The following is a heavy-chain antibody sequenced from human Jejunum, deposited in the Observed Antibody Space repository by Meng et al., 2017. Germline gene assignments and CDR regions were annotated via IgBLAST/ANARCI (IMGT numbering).Heavy chain of an antibody. D-gene: IGHD5-12*01. CDR2: IKGDGSNP. V-gene: IGHV3-74*01. J-gene: IGHJ4*02. CDR1: GFTFSNYW. Sequence: VQLVEAGGGLVQPGGSLRLSCAGSGFTFSNYWMHWVRQAPGKGLVWVSRIKGDGSNPVYADSVKGRFTISTDNAKNTLYLQMNNLRSEDTALYFCISNVDRGLNWGQGTLVTVSS. CDR3: ISNVDRGLN.